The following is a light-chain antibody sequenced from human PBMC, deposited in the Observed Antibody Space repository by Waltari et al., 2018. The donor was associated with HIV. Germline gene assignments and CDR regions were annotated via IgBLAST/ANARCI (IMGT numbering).Light chain of an antibody. J-gene: IGKJ2*01. CDR2: WAS. Sequence: DIVMTQSPDSLSLSLGARATINRTSGPSVLYSSNNKNYLAWYQQKPGQPPKLLIYWASTRESGVPDRFSGSGSGTDFTLTISSLQAEDVAVYYCQQYYSTPYTFGQGTKLEIK. CDR1: PSVLYSSNNKNY. V-gene: IGKV4-1*01. CDR3: QQYYSTPYT.